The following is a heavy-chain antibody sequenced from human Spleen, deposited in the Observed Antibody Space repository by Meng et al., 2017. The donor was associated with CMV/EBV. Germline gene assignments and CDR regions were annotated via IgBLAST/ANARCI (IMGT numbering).Heavy chain of an antibody. V-gene: IGHV3-23*01. CDR3: ARDGGGSQFFDY. Sequence: GESLKISCAASGFTFSSHGMSWVRQAPGKGLEWVSAISGGGGLTHYGASVKGRFTISRDNAKNTLYLQMNSLRAEDTAVYYCARDGGGSQFFDYWGQGALVTVSS. D-gene: IGHD1-26*01. CDR2: ISGGGGLT. CDR1: GFTFSSHG. J-gene: IGHJ4*02.